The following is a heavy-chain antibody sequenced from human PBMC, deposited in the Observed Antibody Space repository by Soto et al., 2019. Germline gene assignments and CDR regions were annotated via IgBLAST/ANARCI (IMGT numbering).Heavy chain of an antibody. J-gene: IGHJ4*02. V-gene: IGHV1-8*01. CDR2: VNPNNGDT. CDR1: GYTFSNYD. Sequence: QVQLVQSGAELKKPGASVKVSCKASGYTFSNYDMNWVRQATGQGPEWIGWVNPNNGDTGYAQKFQVRVTLTTDISTTTAYIELTSLRSEDTAIYYCAKVSRKGSAIDFDYWGQGTLITVSS. CDR3: AKVSRKGSAIDFDY. D-gene: IGHD3-10*01.